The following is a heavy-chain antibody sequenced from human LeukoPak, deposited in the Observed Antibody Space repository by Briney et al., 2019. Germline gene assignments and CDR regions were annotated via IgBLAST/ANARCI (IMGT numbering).Heavy chain of an antibody. CDR2: INIGGTIT. Sequence: GGSLRLSCAASGFTFRSHWMNWVRQAPGQGLVWVSRINIGGTITNYADSVKGRFTISRDNAKNTLYLQMNSLRAEDAAVYYCARIRAGSSAIDYWGQGTLVTVSS. V-gene: IGHV3-74*01. CDR3: ARIRAGSSAIDY. CDR1: GFTFRSHW. D-gene: IGHD6-6*01. J-gene: IGHJ4*02.